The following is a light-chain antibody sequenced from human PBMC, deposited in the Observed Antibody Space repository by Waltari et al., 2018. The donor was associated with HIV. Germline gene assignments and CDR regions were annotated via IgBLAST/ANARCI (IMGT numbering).Light chain of an antibody. CDR3: QSYDSGLSAYV. Sequence: QSVLTQPPSVSGAPGQRVTISCTGSSSNIGAGYDVHWFQQLPGTAPKLLIYGTTNRPSGVPDRFSGSKSGTSASLAITGLQAEDEGDYYCQSYDSGLSAYVFGTGTKVTVL. J-gene: IGLJ1*01. V-gene: IGLV1-40*01. CDR1: SSNIGAGYD. CDR2: GTT.